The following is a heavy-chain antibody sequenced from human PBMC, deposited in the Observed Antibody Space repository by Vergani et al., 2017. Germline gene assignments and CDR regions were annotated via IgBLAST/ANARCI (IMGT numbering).Heavy chain of an antibody. D-gene: IGHD5-18*01. CDR1: GFTFSDYY. CDR3: AREHSPRLQLWVYYNYDCMDV. Sequence: QVQLVESGGGLVKPGGSLRLSCAASGFTFSDYYMSWIRQAPGKGLEWVSYISSSGSTIYYADSVKGRFTMSRDNAKNSLYLQMNSLRAEDTAVYYCAREHSPRLQLWVYYNYDCMDVWGQGSTVTVYS. J-gene: IGHJ6*02. CDR2: ISSSGSTI. V-gene: IGHV3-11*04.